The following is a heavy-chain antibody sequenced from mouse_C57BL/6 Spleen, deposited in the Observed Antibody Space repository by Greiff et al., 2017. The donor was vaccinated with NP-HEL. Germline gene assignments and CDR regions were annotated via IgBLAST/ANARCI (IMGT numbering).Heavy chain of an antibody. CDR1: GYSFTGYY. CDR2: INPSTGGT. J-gene: IGHJ3*01. D-gene: IGHD1-1*01. Sequence: EVKVVESGPELVKPGASVKISCKASGYSFTGYYMNWVKQSPEKSLEWIGEINPSTGGTTYNQKFKAKATLTVDKSSSTAYMQLKSLTSEDSAVYYCARGGSSEAWFAYWGQGTLVTVSA. V-gene: IGHV1-42*01. CDR3: ARGGSSEAWFAY.